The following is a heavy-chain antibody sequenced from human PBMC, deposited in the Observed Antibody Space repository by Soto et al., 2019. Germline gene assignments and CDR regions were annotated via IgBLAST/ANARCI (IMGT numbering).Heavy chain of an antibody. Sequence: QVQLVESGGGVVQPGRSLRLSCAASGFTFSSYAMHWVRQAPGKGLEWVAVISYDGSNKYYADSVKGRFTISRDNSKNTLYRQMSSLRAEDTAVYYCARAFGDFWSGYGMDVWGQGTTVTVSS. CDR2: ISYDGSNK. D-gene: IGHD3-3*01. CDR1: GFTFSSYA. V-gene: IGHV3-30-3*01. J-gene: IGHJ6*02. CDR3: ARAFGDFWSGYGMDV.